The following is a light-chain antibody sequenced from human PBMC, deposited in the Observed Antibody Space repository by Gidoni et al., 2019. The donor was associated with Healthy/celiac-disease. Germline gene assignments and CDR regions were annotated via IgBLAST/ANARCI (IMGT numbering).Light chain of an antibody. CDR1: QGISNY. CDR3: QKYNSAPRWT. Sequence: DIQMTHSPSSLSASVGDRVTITCWATQGISNYLAWYQQKPGKVPKLLIYAASTLQSGVPYRFSGSGSGTDFTLTISRLEPEDVATYYCQKYNSAPRWTFGQXTKVEIK. J-gene: IGKJ1*01. CDR2: AAS. V-gene: IGKV1-27*01.